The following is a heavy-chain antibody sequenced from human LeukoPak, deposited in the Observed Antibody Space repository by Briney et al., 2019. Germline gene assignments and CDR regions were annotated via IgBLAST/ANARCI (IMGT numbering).Heavy chain of an antibody. J-gene: IGHJ4*02. CDR1: GFTFSSDA. V-gene: IGHV3-30-3*02. D-gene: IGHD3-22*01. Sequence: GGSLRLSCAASGFTFSSDAIHWVRQAPGKGLEWVAVISYDGSNKYYADSVKGRFTISRDNSKNTLYLQMNSLRAEDTAVYYCAKSYDSSGYYPDYWGQGTLVTVSS. CDR3: AKSYDSSGYYPDY. CDR2: ISYDGSNK.